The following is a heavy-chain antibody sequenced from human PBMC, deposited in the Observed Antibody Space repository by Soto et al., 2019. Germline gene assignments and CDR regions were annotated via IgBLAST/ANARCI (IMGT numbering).Heavy chain of an antibody. J-gene: IGHJ6*02. CDR1: DGSIRSGGYY. Sequence: SETLSLTCTVSDGSIRSGGYYWTWICQHPGKGLEWIGYNYYSGITYYNPSLKSRVTISLDTSKNQFSLKLSSVTAADTAVYYCARGSSIAGLYYGMDVWGQGTTVTVSS. V-gene: IGHV4-31*03. D-gene: IGHD6-6*01. CDR3: ARGSSIAGLYYGMDV. CDR2: NYYSGIT.